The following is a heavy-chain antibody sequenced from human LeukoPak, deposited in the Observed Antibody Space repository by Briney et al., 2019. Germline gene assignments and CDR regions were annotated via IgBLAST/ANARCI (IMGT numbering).Heavy chain of an antibody. CDR3: ARDESPSIAARLYY. J-gene: IGHJ4*02. D-gene: IGHD6-6*01. V-gene: IGHV3-23*01. Sequence: PGGSLRLSCAASGFTFSSYAITWVRQAPGKGLEWVSSIRSSGDSTFYADSVKGRFTISRDNSKNTVYLLMNSLRSEDTAVYYCARDESPSIAARLYYWGQGTLVTVSS. CDR1: GFTFSSYA. CDR2: IRSSGDST.